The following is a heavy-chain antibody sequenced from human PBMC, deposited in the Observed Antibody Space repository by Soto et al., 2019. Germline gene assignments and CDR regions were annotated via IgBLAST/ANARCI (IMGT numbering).Heavy chain of an antibody. Sequence: WGSLRLSCAASGLPVITNYINFFRYSPGKGLEWVSVIYNDGKTYYADSVKGRFTISRDASKNTLHLQMDSLRDEDTAVYYCVRPLPSGQNYGMDVWGQGTTVTVSS. V-gene: IGHV3-53*01. J-gene: IGHJ6*02. CDR3: VRPLPSGQNYGMDV. D-gene: IGHD3-10*01. CDR2: IYNDGKT. CDR1: GLPVITNY.